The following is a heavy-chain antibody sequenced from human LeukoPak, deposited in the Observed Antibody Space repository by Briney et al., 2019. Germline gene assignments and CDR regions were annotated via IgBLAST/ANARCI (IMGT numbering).Heavy chain of an antibody. CDR1: GFTFSSYG. Sequence: PGRSLRLYCAASGFTFSSYGMHWVRQAPGKGLEWVAVMSADGTNKYYADSVKGRFTISRDNSKNTLYLQMNSLRVEDTAVYFCAKDQWAYCGGDCYSSDYWGQGTLVTVSS. V-gene: IGHV3-30*18. CDR3: AKDQWAYCGGDCYSSDY. J-gene: IGHJ4*02. CDR2: MSADGTNK. D-gene: IGHD2-21*02.